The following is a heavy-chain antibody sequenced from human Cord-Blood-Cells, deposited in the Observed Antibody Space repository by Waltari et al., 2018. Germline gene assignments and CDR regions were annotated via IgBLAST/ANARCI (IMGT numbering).Heavy chain of an antibody. J-gene: IGHJ4*02. V-gene: IGHV3-23*01. CDR1: GFTFSSYA. CDR3: AKAYDYSNYFVDY. D-gene: IGHD4-4*01. CDR2: IRGSGGNT. Sequence: EVQLLESGGGLVQPGGSLRLSCAASGFTFSSYAMSWVRQAPGKGLEWVSAIRGSGGNTYYADSVKGRFTISRDNSKNTLYLQMNSLRAEDTAVYYCAKAYDYSNYFVDYWGQGTLVTVSS.